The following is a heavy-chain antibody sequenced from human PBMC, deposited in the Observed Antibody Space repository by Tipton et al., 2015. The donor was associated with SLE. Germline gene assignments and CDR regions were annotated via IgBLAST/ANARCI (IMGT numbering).Heavy chain of an antibody. CDR3: ARHRWSRETMAVDWFDP. V-gene: IGHV4-39*01. D-gene: IGHD3-10*01. Sequence: TLSLTCSVSGGSISSSLYYWGGVRQPPGKGLEWIETIHYSGNSYSNPPLKSRVTISVDTSKNQFSLKLTSVTAADTAVYYRARHRWSRETMAVDWFDPWGQGTLVTVSS. CDR1: GGSISSSLYY. CDR2: IHYSGNS. J-gene: IGHJ5*02.